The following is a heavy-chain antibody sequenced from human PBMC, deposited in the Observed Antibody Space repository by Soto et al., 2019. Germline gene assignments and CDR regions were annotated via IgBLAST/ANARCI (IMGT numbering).Heavy chain of an antibody. Sequence: KPSETLSLTCAVYGGSFSGYYWSWIRQPPGKGLEWIGEINHSGSTNYNPSLKSRVTISVDTSKNQFSLKLSSVTAADTAVYYCARADPRRYFDWFRSRAFDIWGQGTMVTVSS. CDR3: ARADPRRYFDWFRSRAFDI. V-gene: IGHV4-34*01. D-gene: IGHD3-9*01. CDR2: INHSGST. J-gene: IGHJ3*02. CDR1: GGSFSGYY.